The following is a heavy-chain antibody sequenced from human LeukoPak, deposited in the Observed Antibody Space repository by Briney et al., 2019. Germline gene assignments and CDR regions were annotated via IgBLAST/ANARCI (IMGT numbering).Heavy chain of an antibody. CDR3: ARGGIAVAGGLQYFDY. Sequence: GGSLRLSRAGSGFTFSSYELNWVRQAPGKGLGWVSFISSSGNTIYYADSVKGRFIISRDNAKNSLYLQMNSLRPEDTAVYYCARGGIAVAGGLQYFDYWGQGTLVTVSS. V-gene: IGHV3-48*03. J-gene: IGHJ4*02. CDR1: GFTFSSYE. CDR2: ISSSGNTI. D-gene: IGHD6-19*01.